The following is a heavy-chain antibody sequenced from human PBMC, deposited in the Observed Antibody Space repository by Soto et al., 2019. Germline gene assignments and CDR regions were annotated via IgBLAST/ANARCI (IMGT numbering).Heavy chain of an antibody. CDR1: GFTFSDFA. V-gene: IGHV3-23*01. J-gene: IGHJ4*02. Sequence: GRSLRLSCAAAGFTFSDFAMAWVRQAPGKGLEWVSSASGSGSGTYYADSVKGRFTISRDNSKNTLFLHMTNLRAGDTALYFCAKGRPGVAAAPDYWGQGTLVTASS. CDR2: ASGSGSGT. CDR3: AKGRPGVAAAPDY. D-gene: IGHD2-21*01.